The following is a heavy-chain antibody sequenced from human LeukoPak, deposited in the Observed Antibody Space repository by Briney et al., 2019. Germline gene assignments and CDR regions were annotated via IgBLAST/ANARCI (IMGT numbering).Heavy chain of an antibody. Sequence: SETLSLTCTVSGGSISSSSPYWGWIRQPPGKGLELMGSIYYSKNTYYNPSLKSRLTISADTSKNQFSLTLNSVSATDMAVYYCVSPRGFSYGYFDYWGQGTLVTVSS. CDR3: VSPRGFSYGYFDY. D-gene: IGHD5-18*01. V-gene: IGHV4-39*01. CDR1: GGSISSSSPY. J-gene: IGHJ4*02. CDR2: IYYSKNT.